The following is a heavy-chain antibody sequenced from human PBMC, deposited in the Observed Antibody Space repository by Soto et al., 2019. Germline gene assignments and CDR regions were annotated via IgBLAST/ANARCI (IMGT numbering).Heavy chain of an antibody. V-gene: IGHV1-69*06. Sequence: QVQLVQSGAEVKTPGSSLKVSCTVSGSRFSNYVISWVRQAPGHGLEWLGRIIPIFNSTQYAQKFQGRVTITADKSTNTASLALSSLRSDDTAVYSCAREGRGKKAGYNGLVSLGYWGQGTLVTVSS. CDR1: GSRFSNYV. CDR3: AREGRGKKAGYNGLVSLGY. J-gene: IGHJ4*02. D-gene: IGHD2-2*02. CDR2: IIPIFNST.